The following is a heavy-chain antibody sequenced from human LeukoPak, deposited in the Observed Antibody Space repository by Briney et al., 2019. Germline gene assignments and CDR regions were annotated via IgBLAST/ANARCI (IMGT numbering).Heavy chain of an antibody. CDR3: ARGASYYDFWSGYYSGGGNYYYYGMDV. V-gene: IGHV4-59*01. CDR1: GGSISSYY. CDR2: IYYSGST. J-gene: IGHJ6*02. Sequence: SETLSLTCTVSGGSISSYYWSWIRQPPGKGLEWIGYIYYSGSTNYNPSLKSRVTISVDTSKNQFSLKLSSVTAADTAVYYCARGASYYDFWSGYYSGGGNYYYYGMDVWGQGTTVIVSS. D-gene: IGHD3-3*01.